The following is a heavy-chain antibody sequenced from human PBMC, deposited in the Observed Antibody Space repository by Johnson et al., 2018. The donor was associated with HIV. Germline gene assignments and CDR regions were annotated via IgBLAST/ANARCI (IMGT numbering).Heavy chain of an antibody. CDR3: AKGERGYSNAFDI. J-gene: IGHJ3*02. V-gene: IGHV3-74*02. CDR2: INSDGSIT. D-gene: IGHD5-18*01. Sequence: VQLVESGGGLVKPGGSLRISCAASGFTFSTYWMHWVRQGPGKGLVWVSRINSDGSITTYADSVKGRFTISRDNAKNTLYLQMNSLRAEDTAVYYCAKGERGYSNAFDIWGQGTMVTVSS. CDR1: GFTFSTYW.